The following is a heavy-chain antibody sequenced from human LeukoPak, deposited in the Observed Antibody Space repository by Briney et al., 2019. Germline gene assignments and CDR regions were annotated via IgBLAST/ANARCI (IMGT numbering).Heavy chain of an antibody. Sequence: SETLSLTCAVYGGSFSGYYWSWIRQPPGKGLEWIGEINHSGSTNYNPSLKSRVTISVDTSKNQFSLKLSSVTAADTAVYYCARGRRGGTIFGVHNYYYYGMDVWGQGTTVTVSS. CDR3: ARGRRGGTIFGVHNYYYYGMDV. V-gene: IGHV4-34*01. J-gene: IGHJ6*02. D-gene: IGHD3-3*01. CDR2: INHSGST. CDR1: GGSFSGYY.